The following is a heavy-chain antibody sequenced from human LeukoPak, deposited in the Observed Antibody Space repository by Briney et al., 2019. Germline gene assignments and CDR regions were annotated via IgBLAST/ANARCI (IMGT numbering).Heavy chain of an antibody. D-gene: IGHD5-24*01. CDR1: VDTPTSHL. CDR2: VFHIGTT. V-gene: IGHV4-59*08. CDR3: ARRMATVTDAFDI. Sequence: PSETLSLTCNLCVDTPTSHLWCSMRQTPGKGVEWIGYVFHIGTTNYSPSLKSRVTISLDKSKKQFYLRLASVTAADSALYFCARRMATVTDAFDIWGRGTMVPVSS. J-gene: IGHJ3*02.